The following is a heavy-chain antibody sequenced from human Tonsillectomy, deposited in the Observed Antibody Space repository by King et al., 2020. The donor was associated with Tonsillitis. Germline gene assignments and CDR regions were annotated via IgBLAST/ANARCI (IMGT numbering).Heavy chain of an antibody. J-gene: IGHJ3*02. CDR3: ARETGQRYYDSSGPYQGAFDI. D-gene: IGHD3-22*01. CDR2: IIPIFGTA. V-gene: IGHV1-69*01. CDR1: GGTFSSYA. Sequence: VQLVQSGAEVKKPGSSVKVSCKASGGTFSSYAISWVRQAPGQGLEWMGGIIPIFGTANYAQKFQGRVTITADESTSTAYMELSSLRSEDTAVYYCARETGQRYYDSSGPYQGAFDIWGQGTMVTVSS.